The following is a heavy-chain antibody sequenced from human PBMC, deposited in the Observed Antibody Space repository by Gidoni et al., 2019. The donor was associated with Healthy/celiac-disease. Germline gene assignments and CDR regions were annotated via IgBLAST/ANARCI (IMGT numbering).Heavy chain of an antibody. CDR3: ARVRNDSSGYYGRENYYYGMDV. V-gene: IGHV4-59*01. D-gene: IGHD3-22*01. CDR2: IYYSGST. CDR1: GGSISSYY. Sequence: QVQLQESGPGLVKPSETLSLTCTVSGGSISSYYWSWIRQPPGKGLEWIGYIYYSGSTNYNPSLKSRVTISVDTSKNQFSLKLSSVTAADTAVYYCARVRNDSSGYYGRENYYYGMDVWGQGTTVTVSS. J-gene: IGHJ6*02.